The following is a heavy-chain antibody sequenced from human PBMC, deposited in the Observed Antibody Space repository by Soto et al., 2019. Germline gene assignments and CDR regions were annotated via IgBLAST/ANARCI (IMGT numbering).Heavy chain of an antibody. CDR2: ISSNSAYI. Sequence: GGSLRLSCAASGFTFRSFTMNWVRQAPGKGLEWVSTISSNSAYIYYTDALRGRYTISRDNAKNSLHLQMNSLRAEDTAVYYCTRDASRDSSARGWFDPWGPGTLVT. V-gene: IGHV3-21*01. J-gene: IGHJ5*02. CDR3: TRDASRDSSARGWFDP. D-gene: IGHD6-13*01. CDR1: GFTFRSFT.